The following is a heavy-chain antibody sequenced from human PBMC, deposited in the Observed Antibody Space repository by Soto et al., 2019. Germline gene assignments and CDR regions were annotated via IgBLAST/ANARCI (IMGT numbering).Heavy chain of an antibody. CDR2: VYYSGST. D-gene: IGHD1-26*01. V-gene: IGHV4-61*08. CDR3: ARVKRSTSRLDP. J-gene: IGHJ5*02. Sequence: SETLSLTCSVSGDSVSSGAYYWSWIRHPPGKGLEWIGYVYYSGSTSYNPSLETGVTISVDTSKNQFSLKLTSVTPADTAIYYCARVKRSTSRLDPWGQGTLLTVSS. CDR1: GDSVSSGAYY.